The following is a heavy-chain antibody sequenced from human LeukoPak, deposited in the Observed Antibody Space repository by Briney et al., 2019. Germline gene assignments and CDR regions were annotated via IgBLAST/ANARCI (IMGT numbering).Heavy chain of an antibody. D-gene: IGHD3-10*01. J-gene: IGHJ4*02. CDR3: ARAEGSGSYTSLDY. CDR2: ISAYNGNT. CDR1: GYTFTSYG. Sequence: ASAKVSCKASGYTFTSYGISWVRQAPGQGLEWMGWISAYNGNTNYAQKLQGRVTMTTDTSTSTAYMELRSLRSDDTAVYYCARAEGSGSYTSLDYWGQGTLVTVSS. V-gene: IGHV1-18*01.